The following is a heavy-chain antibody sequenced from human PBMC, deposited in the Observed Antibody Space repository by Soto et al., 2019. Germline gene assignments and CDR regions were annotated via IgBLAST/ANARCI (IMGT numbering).Heavy chain of an antibody. Sequence: GGSLRLSCSVSGFPFSAYWMHWVRQVPGKGLTWVSRISDDGSTATYADSVKGRFVISRDNAKNSLYLEMNTLRADDSGLYYCARGPRVSSTGTGAHWGRGTLVTVSS. J-gene: IGHJ4*02. D-gene: IGHD1-1*01. CDR3: ARGPRVSSTGTGAH. CDR1: GFPFSAYW. V-gene: IGHV3-74*01. CDR2: ISDDGSTA.